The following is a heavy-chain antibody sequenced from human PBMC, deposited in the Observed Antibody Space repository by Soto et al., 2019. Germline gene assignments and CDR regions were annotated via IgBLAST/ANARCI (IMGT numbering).Heavy chain of an antibody. CDR3: ARGSSSWYDYFDY. D-gene: IGHD6-13*01. V-gene: IGHV1-3*01. CDR1: GYTFTSYA. Sequence: GASVKVSCKASGYTFTSYAMHWVRQAPGQRLEWMGWINAGNGNTKYSQKFQGRVTITRDTSASTAYMELSSLRSEDTAVYYCARGSSSWYDYFDYWGQGTLVTVSS. J-gene: IGHJ4*02. CDR2: INAGNGNT.